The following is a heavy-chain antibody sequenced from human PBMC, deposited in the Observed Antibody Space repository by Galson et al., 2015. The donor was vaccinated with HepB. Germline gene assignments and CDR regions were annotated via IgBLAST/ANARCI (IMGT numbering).Heavy chain of an antibody. J-gene: IGHJ6*02. CDR3: ARRQPRYYYGMDV. Sequence: SETLSLTCTVSGGSISSSSYYWGWIRQPPGKGLEWIGSIYYSGSTYYNPSLKSRVTISVDTSKNQFSLKLSSVTAADTAVYYCARRQPRYYYGMDVWGQGTTVTVSS. CDR1: GGSISSSSYY. CDR2: IYYSGST. V-gene: IGHV4-39*01.